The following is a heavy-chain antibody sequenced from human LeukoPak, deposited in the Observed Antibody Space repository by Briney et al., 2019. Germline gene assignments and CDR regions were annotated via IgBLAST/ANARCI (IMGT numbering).Heavy chain of an antibody. Sequence: PSETLSLTCTVSGGSISSYYWSWIRQPPGKGLEWIGYIYCSGSTNYNPSLKSRVTISVDTSKNQFSLKLSSVTAADTAVYYCARLSSSWYEVDYWGQGTLVTVSS. CDR3: ARLSSSWYEVDY. CDR2: IYCSGST. CDR1: GGSISSYY. J-gene: IGHJ4*02. D-gene: IGHD6-13*01. V-gene: IGHV4-59*08.